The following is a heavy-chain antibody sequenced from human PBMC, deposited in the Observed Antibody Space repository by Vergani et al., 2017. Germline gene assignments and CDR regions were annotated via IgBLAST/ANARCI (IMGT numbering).Heavy chain of an antibody. CDR1: GGTFSSYA. CDR3: ATVPRSTHYYYGMDV. CDR2: IIPIFGTA. D-gene: IGHD2-2*01. J-gene: IGHJ6*02. Sequence: QVQLVQSGAEVKKPGSSVKVSCKASGGTFSSYAISWVRQAPGQGLEWMGGIIPIFGTANYAQKFQGRVTITEDESTSTAYMELRSLRSDDTAVYYCATVPRSTHYYYGMDVWGQGTTVTVSS. V-gene: IGHV1-69*01.